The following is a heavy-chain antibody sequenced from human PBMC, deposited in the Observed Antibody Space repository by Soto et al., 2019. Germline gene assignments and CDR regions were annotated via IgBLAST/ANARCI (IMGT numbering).Heavy chain of an antibody. V-gene: IGHV3-30*18. Sequence: GALRLSCAASGFTFSSYGMHWVRQAPGKGLEWVAVISYDGSNKYYADSVKGRFTISRDNSKNTLYLQMNSLRAEDTAVYYCAKDYIFDYWGQGTLVTVSS. CDR2: ISYDGSNK. CDR1: GFTFSSYG. CDR3: AKDYIFDY. J-gene: IGHJ4*02.